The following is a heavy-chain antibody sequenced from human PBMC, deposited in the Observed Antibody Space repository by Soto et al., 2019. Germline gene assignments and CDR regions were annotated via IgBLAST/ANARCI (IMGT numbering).Heavy chain of an antibody. CDR3: ARAPDGYCSSTSCYGGSTNWFDP. Sequence: ASVKVSCKASGYTFTSYAMHWVRQAPGQRLEWMGWINAGNGNTEYSQKFQGRVTITRDTSASTAYMELSSLRSEDTAVYYCARAPDGYCSSTSCYGGSTNWFDPWGQGTLVTVSS. CDR2: INAGNGNT. J-gene: IGHJ5*02. V-gene: IGHV1-3*01. D-gene: IGHD2-2*01. CDR1: GYTFTSYA.